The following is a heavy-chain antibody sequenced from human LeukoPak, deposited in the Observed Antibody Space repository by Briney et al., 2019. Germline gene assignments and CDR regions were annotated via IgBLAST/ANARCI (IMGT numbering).Heavy chain of an antibody. V-gene: IGHV3-64*01. CDR1: GFTFSSYA. CDR2: ISSNGGST. Sequence: GGSLRLSCAASGFTFSSYAMHWVRQAPGKGLEYVSAISSNGGSTYYANSVKGRFTISRDNSKNTLYLQMGSLRAEDMAVYYCARVDSSGGTYYDYWGQGTLVTVSS. D-gene: IGHD3-22*01. J-gene: IGHJ4*02. CDR3: ARVDSSGGTYYDY.